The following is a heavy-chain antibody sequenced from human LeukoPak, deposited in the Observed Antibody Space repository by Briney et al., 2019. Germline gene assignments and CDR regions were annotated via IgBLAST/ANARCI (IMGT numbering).Heavy chain of an antibody. J-gene: IGHJ5*02. Sequence: PSETLSLTCTVSGDSINACYWGWIRQPPGKGLEWIGYIYFSGTTKYNPSLESRVTISVDTSKNQFSLKLSSVTAADTAVYYCARRRAEGGSNGHYNWFDPWGQGILVTVSS. CDR2: IYFSGTT. V-gene: IGHV4-59*08. CDR1: GDSINACY. D-gene: IGHD6-13*01. CDR3: ARRRAEGGSNGHYNWFDP.